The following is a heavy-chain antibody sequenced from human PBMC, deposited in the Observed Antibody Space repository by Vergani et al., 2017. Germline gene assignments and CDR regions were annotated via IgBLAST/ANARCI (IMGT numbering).Heavy chain of an antibody. V-gene: IGHV3-23*01. D-gene: IGHD2-2*02. CDR3: AKRYCSSTSCYTVHYYYDMDV. CDR2: ISGSGGST. CDR1: GFTFSSYA. J-gene: IGHJ6*03. Sequence: EVQLLESGGGLVQPGGSLRLSCAASGFTFSSYAMSWVRQAPGKGLEWVSAISGSGGSTYYADSVKGRFTISRDNSKNTLYLQMNSLRAEDTAVYYCAKRYCSSTSCYTVHYYYDMDVWGKGTTVTVSS.